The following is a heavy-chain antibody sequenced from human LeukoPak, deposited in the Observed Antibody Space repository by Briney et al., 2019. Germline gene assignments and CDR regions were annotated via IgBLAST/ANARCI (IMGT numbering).Heavy chain of an antibody. V-gene: IGHV3-7*01. CDR3: ARDQRLVGATYDY. J-gene: IGHJ4*02. CDR1: GFTFSSYW. D-gene: IGHD1-26*01. CDR2: IKQDGSEK. Sequence: GGSLRLSCAASGFTFSSYWMSWVRQAPGKGLELVANIKQDGSEKYYVDSVKGRFTISRDNAKNSLYLQMNSLRAEDTAVYYCARDQRLVGATYDYWGQGTLVTVSS.